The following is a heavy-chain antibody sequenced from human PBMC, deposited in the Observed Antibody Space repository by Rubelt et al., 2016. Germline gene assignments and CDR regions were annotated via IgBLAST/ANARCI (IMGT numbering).Heavy chain of an antibody. V-gene: IGHV3-23*01. CDR2: ISAGGGST. CDR3: AKDGRSSTPGY. D-gene: IGHD2-2*01. CDR1: GFTFSNYA. Sequence: EVQLLESGGGLVQPGGSLRLSCAASGFTFSNYAMSWVRQAPGKGLEWVSGISAGGGSTDYADSVKGRFTISRDNSKNTLYLQMNSLRAEDTAVYYCAKDGRSSTPGYWGQGSLVTVSS. J-gene: IGHJ4*02.